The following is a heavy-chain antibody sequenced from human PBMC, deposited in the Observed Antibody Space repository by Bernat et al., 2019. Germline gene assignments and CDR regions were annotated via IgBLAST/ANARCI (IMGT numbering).Heavy chain of an antibody. D-gene: IGHD6-19*01. CDR1: GFTFSSYG. CDR2: ISYDGSNK. Sequence: VQLVESGGGLVQPGGSLRLSCAASGFTFSSYGMHWVRQAPGKGLEWVAVISYDGSNKYYADSVKGRFTISRDNSKNTLYLQMNSLRAEDTAVYYCAKGVVGTSLKRSPLDYWGQGTLVTVSS. V-gene: IGHV3-30*18. CDR3: AKGVVGTSLKRSPLDY. J-gene: IGHJ4*02.